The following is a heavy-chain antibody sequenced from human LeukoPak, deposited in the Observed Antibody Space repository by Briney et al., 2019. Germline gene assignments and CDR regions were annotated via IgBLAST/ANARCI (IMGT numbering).Heavy chain of an antibody. Sequence: GGSLRLSCTASGFTFSAYNMNWVRQARGRGLEWVSYISSGSSNIYYADSVKGRFTISRDNAKNSLYLQMNSLRDEDTAVYYCARFRSGSSCLDYWGQGTLVTVSS. D-gene: IGHD2-15*01. J-gene: IGHJ4*02. V-gene: IGHV3-48*02. CDR2: ISSGSSNI. CDR1: GFTFSAYN. CDR3: ARFRSGSSCLDY.